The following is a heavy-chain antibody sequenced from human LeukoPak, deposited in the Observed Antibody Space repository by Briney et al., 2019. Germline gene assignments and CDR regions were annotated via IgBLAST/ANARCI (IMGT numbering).Heavy chain of an antibody. CDR1: GFTFSNAW. V-gene: IGHV3-15*01. CDR3: TATYYYDSSGYLVGY. Sequence: GGSLRLSCAASGFTFSNAWMSWVRQAPGKGLEWVGRIKSNTDGGTTDYAAPVKGRFTISRDDSKNTLYLQMNSLKTEDTAVYYCTATYYYDSSGYLVGYWGQGTLVTVSS. CDR2: IKSNTDGGTT. J-gene: IGHJ4*02. D-gene: IGHD3-22*01.